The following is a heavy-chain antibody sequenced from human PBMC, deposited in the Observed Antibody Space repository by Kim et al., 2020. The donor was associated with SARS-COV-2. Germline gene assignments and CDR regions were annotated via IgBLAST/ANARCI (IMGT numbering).Heavy chain of an antibody. J-gene: IGHJ6*02. CDR1: GYSFTSYW. V-gene: IGHV5-10-1*01. CDR2: IDPSDSYT. D-gene: IGHD3-3*02. Sequence: GESLKISCKGSGYSFTSYWISWVRQMPGKGLEWMGRIDPSDSYTNYSPSFQGHVTISADKSISTAYLQWSSLKASDTAMYYCARAIFHLSNYYYYGMDVWGQGTTVTVSS. CDR3: ARAIFHLSNYYYYGMDV.